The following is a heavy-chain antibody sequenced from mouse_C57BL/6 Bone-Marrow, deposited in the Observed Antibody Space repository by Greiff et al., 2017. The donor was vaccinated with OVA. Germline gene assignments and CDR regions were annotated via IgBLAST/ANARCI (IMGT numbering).Heavy chain of an antibody. CDR2: IYPGDGDT. CDR3: ARNGDPWFAY. CDR1: GYAFSSSW. J-gene: IGHJ3*01. Sequence: QVQLQQSGPELVKPGASVKISCKASGYAFSSSWMNWVKQRPGKGLEWIGRIYPGDGDTNYNGKFKGKATLTADKSSSTAYMQLSSLTSEDSAVYFCARNGDPWFAYWGQGTLVTVSA. V-gene: IGHV1-82*01.